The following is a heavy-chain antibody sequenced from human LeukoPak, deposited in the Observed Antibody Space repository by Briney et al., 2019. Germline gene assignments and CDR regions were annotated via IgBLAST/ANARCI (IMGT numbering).Heavy chain of an antibody. V-gene: IGHV4-59*01. D-gene: IGHD3-22*01. CDR1: GGSISIYY. CDR3: ARADSSGYYVLDY. J-gene: IGHJ4*02. Sequence: SETLSLTCTVSGGSISIYYWSWIRQPPGKGLEWIGYIYYSGSTNYNPSLKSRVTISVDTPKNQFSLKLSSVTAADTAVYYCARADSSGYYVLDYWGQGTLVTVSS. CDR2: IYYSGST.